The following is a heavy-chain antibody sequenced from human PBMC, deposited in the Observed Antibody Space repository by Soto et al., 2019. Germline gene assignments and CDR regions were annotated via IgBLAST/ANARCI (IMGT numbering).Heavy chain of an antibody. D-gene: IGHD6-19*01. J-gene: IGHJ6*02. CDR3: ARGERGSSGWYYYYYGMDV. Sequence: ASVKVSCKASGGTFSSYTISWVRQAPGQGLEWMGRIIPILGIANYAQKFQGRVTITADESTSTAYMELSSLRSEDTAVYYCARGERGSSGWYYYYYGMDVWGQGTTVTVSS. CDR2: IIPILGIA. V-gene: IGHV1-69*02. CDR1: GGTFSSYT.